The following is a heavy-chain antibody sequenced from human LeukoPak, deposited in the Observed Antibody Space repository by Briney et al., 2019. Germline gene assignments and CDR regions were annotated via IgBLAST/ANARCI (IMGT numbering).Heavy chain of an antibody. D-gene: IGHD4-17*01. J-gene: IGHJ3*02. CDR2: IIPIFGTA. V-gene: IGHV1-69*13. Sequence: SVKVSCTASGCTFSSYAICWLRQAPAQGREGMGGIIPIFGTANYAQTFQGRVTITADESTSTAYMELSSLRSEDTAVYYCARGGPYGDYLDAFYIWGQGTMVTVSS. CDR1: GCTFSSYA. CDR3: ARGGPYGDYLDAFYI.